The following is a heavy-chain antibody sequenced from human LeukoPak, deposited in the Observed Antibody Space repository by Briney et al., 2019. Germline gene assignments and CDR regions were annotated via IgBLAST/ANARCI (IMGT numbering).Heavy chain of an antibody. D-gene: IGHD5-18*01. V-gene: IGHV3-30*18. CDR3: AKDRGYSHGFDY. CDR2: ISYDGRSK. J-gene: IGHJ4*02. CDR1: GFTFSSYG. Sequence: GGSLRLSCAASGFTFSSYGMHWVRQAPGKGLEWVAGISYDGRSKEYVDSVKGRFTISRDNSKNTLYLQMNSLKAEDTAVYYCAKDRGYSHGFDYWGQGTLVTVSS.